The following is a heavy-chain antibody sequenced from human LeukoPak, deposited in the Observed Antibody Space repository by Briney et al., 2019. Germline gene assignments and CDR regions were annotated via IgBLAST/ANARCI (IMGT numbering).Heavy chain of an antibody. Sequence: GGSLRLSCAASGFTVGSSFMTWVRQAPGKGLQWVSVIFSDGTTYYTDSVKGRFTISRDDSKNTLYLQLNSLRAEDTAVYYCAKTGGPWDWGQGTLVTVSS. CDR1: GFTVGSSF. CDR3: AKTGGPWD. CDR2: IFSDGTT. V-gene: IGHV3-53*01. D-gene: IGHD7-27*01. J-gene: IGHJ4*02.